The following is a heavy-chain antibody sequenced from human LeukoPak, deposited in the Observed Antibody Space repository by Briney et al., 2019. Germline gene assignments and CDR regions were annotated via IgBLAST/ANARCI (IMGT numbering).Heavy chain of an antibody. J-gene: IGHJ5*02. CDR1: GFSFSTYS. D-gene: IGHD2-2*01. Sequence: KTGGSLRLSCAASGFSFSTYSTNWVRQAPGKGLEWVSSISSSSSYIYYADSVKGRFTISRDNAKNSLYLQMNSLRAEDTAVYYCARDGEVVPAAKSNWFDPWGQGTLVTVSS. CDR2: ISSSSSYI. V-gene: IGHV3-21*01. CDR3: ARDGEVVPAAKSNWFDP.